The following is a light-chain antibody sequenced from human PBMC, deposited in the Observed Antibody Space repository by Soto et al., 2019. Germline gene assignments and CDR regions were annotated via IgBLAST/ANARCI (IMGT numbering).Light chain of an antibody. Sequence: DTQMTQSPSSLSASVGDRVTITCRASQSISNYVNWYQQRPGKAPKLLIYAASNLYSGVPSRFSGSGSGRDFTLTISSLHPEDFATYYCQQSYHTLPLTFGGGTKVE. CDR1: QSISNY. CDR2: AAS. V-gene: IGKV1-39*01. J-gene: IGKJ4*02. CDR3: QQSYHTLPLT.